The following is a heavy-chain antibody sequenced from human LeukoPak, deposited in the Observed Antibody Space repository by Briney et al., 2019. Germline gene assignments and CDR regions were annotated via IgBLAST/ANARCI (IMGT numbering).Heavy chain of an antibody. CDR3: ARGSGTV. J-gene: IGHJ4*02. CDR2: ITGSGDDS. V-gene: IGHV3-23*01. D-gene: IGHD4-17*01. Sequence: GGSLRLSCAASGFTFSSHAMSWVRQAPGKGLEWVSAITGSGDDSNHADSVKGRFTISRDNSKNTLYLQMNSLRAEDTAVYYCARGSGTVWGQGTLVTVSS. CDR1: GFTFSSHA.